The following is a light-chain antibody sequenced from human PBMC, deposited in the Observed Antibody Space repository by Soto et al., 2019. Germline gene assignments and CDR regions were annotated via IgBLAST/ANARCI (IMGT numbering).Light chain of an antibody. Sequence: DLPMTQSPSSLSASVGDRVTITCRASQSISSYLNWYQQKPGKAPKLLIYAASSLQSGVPSRFSGSGSGTDFTLTISSLQPEDFATYYCQQSYSTPVTFGGGTKVEIK. V-gene: IGKV1-39*01. J-gene: IGKJ4*01. CDR2: AAS. CDR1: QSISSY. CDR3: QQSYSTPVT.